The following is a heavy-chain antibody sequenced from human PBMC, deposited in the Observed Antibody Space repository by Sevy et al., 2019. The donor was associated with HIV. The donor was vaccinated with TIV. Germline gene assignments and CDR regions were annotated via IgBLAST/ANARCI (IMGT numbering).Heavy chain of an antibody. D-gene: IGHD3-22*01. J-gene: IGHJ4*02. Sequence: GGSLRLSCAASGFTFSSYWMTWVRQAPGKGLEWVANIKQDMSEKYYADSVKGRFTISRDNARNSLYLQMDSLRAEDRAVYYCARAQQVTMLVVIGGLYFDFWGQGTLVTVSS. V-gene: IGHV3-7*01. CDR3: ARAQQVTMLVVIGGLYFDF. CDR1: GFTFSSYW. CDR2: IKQDMSEK.